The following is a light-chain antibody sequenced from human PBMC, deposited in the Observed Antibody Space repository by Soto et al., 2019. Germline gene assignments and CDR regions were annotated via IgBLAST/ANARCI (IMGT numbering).Light chain of an antibody. CDR2: EGS. CDR1: SGDIGGYNY. V-gene: IGLV2-14*01. CDR3: SSYTSGSTLYV. Sequence: QSALTQPASVSGSPGQSITISCTGTSGDIGGYNYVSWHQQYPGKAPKLMIYEGSKRPSGVSNRFSGSKSGNTASLTISGLQAEDEADYYCSSYTSGSTLYVFGTGTKLTVL. J-gene: IGLJ1*01.